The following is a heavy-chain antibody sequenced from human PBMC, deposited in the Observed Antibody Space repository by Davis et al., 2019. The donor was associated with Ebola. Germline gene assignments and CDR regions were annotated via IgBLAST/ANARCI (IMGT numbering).Heavy chain of an antibody. CDR3: ARRGRGFGELLK. V-gene: IGHV4-59*08. CDR1: GGSISSYY. J-gene: IGHJ4*02. D-gene: IGHD3-10*01. CDR2: IYYSGST. Sequence: MPSETLSLTCTVSGGSISSYYWSWIRQPPGKGLEWIWYIYYSGSTNYNPSPKSRVTISVDTSKNQFSLKLSSVTAADTAVYYCARRGRGFGELLKWGQGTLVTVSS.